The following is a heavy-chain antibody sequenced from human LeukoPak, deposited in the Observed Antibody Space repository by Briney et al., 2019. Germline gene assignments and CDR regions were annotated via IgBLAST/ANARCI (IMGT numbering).Heavy chain of an antibody. V-gene: IGHV4-39*01. CDR3: ARSRPDPLRSSYYYGMGV. J-gene: IGHJ6*02. CDR2: IYYSGST. CDR1: GGSISSSSYY. D-gene: IGHD1-14*01. Sequence: SETLSLTCTVSGGSISSSSYYWGWIRQPPGKGLEWIGSIYYSGSTYYNPSLKSRVTISVDTSKNQFSLKLSSVTAADTAVYYCARSRPDPLRSSYYYGMGVWGQGTTVTVSS.